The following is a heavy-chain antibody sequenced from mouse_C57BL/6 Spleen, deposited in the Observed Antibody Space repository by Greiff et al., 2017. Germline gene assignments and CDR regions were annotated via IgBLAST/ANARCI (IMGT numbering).Heavy chain of an antibody. V-gene: IGHV1-7*01. CDR3: ARQNPNCNAWFAY. D-gene: IGHD2-1*01. CDR2: INPSSGYT. J-gene: IGHJ3*01. Sequence: QVQLQQSGAELAKPGASVKLSCKASGYTFTRYWMHWVKQRPGQGLEWIGYINPSSGYTKYNQKFKDKATLTADKSSSTAYMQLSSLTYEDSAVYYCARQNPNCNAWFAYWGQGTLVTVSA. CDR1: GYTFTRYW.